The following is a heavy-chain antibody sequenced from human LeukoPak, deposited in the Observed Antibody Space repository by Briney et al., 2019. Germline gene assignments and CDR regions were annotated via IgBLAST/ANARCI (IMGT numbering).Heavy chain of an antibody. Sequence: ASVKVSCKASGYTFTGYYMHWVRQAPGQGLEWMGRINPNSGGTNYAQKFQGRVTMTSDTSISTAYMELSRLRSDDTAVYYCVSSSGYYRPRGYWGQGTLVTVSS. CDR3: VSSSGYYRPRGY. CDR1: GYTFTGYY. V-gene: IGHV1-2*06. J-gene: IGHJ4*02. D-gene: IGHD3-22*01. CDR2: INPNSGGT.